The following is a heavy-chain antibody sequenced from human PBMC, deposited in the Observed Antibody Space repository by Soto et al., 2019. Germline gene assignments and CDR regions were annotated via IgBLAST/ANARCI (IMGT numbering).Heavy chain of an antibody. CDR2: ISSDGSST. V-gene: IGHV3-74*03. CDR3: ATAGTGTFTY. D-gene: IGHD1-1*01. Sequence: EVQLVESGGGLVQPGGSLRLSCAASGFTFSGSWMHWVRQAPGKGLVWVSRISSDGSSTTYADSVKGRFTISRDKAKNMLYLQMNSLRAEDTAVYYCATAGTGTFTYWGQGTLATVSS. J-gene: IGHJ4*02. CDR1: GFTFSGSW.